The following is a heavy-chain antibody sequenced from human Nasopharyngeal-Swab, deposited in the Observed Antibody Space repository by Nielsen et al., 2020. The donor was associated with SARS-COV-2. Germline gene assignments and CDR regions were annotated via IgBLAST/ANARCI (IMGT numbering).Heavy chain of an antibody. Sequence: RQAPGKGLEWIGSIFYSGTTYYNPSLKSRVTISVDTSKNHFSLKLSSVTAADTAVYFCAGIHSSASIDFWGQGTLVTV. D-gene: IGHD6-19*01. V-gene: IGHV4-39*02. CDR3: AGIHSSASIDF. CDR2: IFYSGTT. J-gene: IGHJ4*02.